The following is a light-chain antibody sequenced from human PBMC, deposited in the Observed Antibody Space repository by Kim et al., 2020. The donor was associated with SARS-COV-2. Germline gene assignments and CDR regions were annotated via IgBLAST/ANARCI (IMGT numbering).Light chain of an antibody. CDR1: QDISRW. V-gene: IGKV1D-12*01. Sequence: DIQMTQSPSSVSASVGDRVTITCRASQDISRWLAWYQQKPGKAPLLLISITSSLQSGVPSRFSGSGSGTDFTLTISSLQPEDFATYYCQQSSSFPLTFGGRTKVEIK. CDR2: ITS. CDR3: QQSSSFPLT. J-gene: IGKJ4*01.